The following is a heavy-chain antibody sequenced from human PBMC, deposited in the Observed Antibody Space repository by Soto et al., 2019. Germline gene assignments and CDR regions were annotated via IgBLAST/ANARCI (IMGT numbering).Heavy chain of an antibody. CDR1: GFTLSKYA. CDR2: LSANGRTQ. D-gene: IGHD6-13*01. Sequence: QVQVMESGGGVVQPGKSLRLSCAASGFTLSKYAMNWVRQAPGKGLEWVAFLSANGRTQNYADSVRGRFTVSRDDSQRTVFLEMNNLRPEDSAMYYCARDHLHSSYWSGLKLRYNALDVWGQGTAVTVSS. V-gene: IGHV3-30*04. CDR3: ARDHLHSSYWSGLKLRYNALDV. J-gene: IGHJ6*02.